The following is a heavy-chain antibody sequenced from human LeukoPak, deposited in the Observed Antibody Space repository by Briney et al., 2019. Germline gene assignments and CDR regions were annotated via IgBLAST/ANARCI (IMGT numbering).Heavy chain of an antibody. Sequence: ASVKVSCKASGYTLTNHPMHWVRQAPGQGLEWMGWINPNSGDTNYVQKFQGRVTMTRDPSISTAYMELSGRRADHTAVYYCARERYTAYGNFDYWGQGTQVTVSS. CDR3: ARERYTAYGNFDY. J-gene: IGHJ4*02. CDR1: GYTLTNHP. V-gene: IGHV1-2*02. D-gene: IGHD5-12*01. CDR2: INPNSGDT.